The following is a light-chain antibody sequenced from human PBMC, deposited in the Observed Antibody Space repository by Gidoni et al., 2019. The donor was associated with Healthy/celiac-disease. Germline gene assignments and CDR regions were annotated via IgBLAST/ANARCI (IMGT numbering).Light chain of an antibody. CDR3: QQYNSYSPWT. V-gene: IGKV1-5*03. CDR1: QSISSW. CDR2: KAS. Sequence: DIQMTQSPSTLSASGGDRVTITCRASQSISSWLAWYQQKPGKAPKLLIYKASSLESGVPSRFSGSGSGTEFTLTISSLQPDDFATYYCQQYNSYSPWTFXQXTKVEIK. J-gene: IGKJ1*01.